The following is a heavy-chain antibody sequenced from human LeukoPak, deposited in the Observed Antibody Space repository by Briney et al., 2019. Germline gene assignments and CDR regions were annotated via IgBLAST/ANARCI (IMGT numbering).Heavy chain of an antibody. V-gene: IGHV3-64*01. Sequence: GGSLRLSCAASGFTFSSYAMHWVRQAPGKGLEYVSAISSNGGSTYYANSVKGRFTISRDNSKNTLYLQMGSLRAEDMAVYYCARDGKYCSSTSCYIYYYGMDVWGQGTTVTVSS. CDR1: GFTFSSYA. CDR2: ISSNGGST. D-gene: IGHD2-2*02. CDR3: ARDGKYCSSTSCYIYYYGMDV. J-gene: IGHJ6*02.